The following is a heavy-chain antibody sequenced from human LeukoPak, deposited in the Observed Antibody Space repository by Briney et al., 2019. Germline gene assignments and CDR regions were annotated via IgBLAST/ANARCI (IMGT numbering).Heavy chain of an antibody. CDR1: GGSISTYY. V-gene: IGHV4-59*08. Sequence: SETLSLTCTVSGGSISTYYWSWIRQPPGKGLEWIGYVYYSGSTNYSPSLKSRVTISVDTSKNQFSLKLSSVTAADTAVYYCARHSIIGGTEYAFDIWGQGTMVTVSS. D-gene: IGHD2-15*01. CDR2: VYYSGST. CDR3: ARHSIIGGTEYAFDI. J-gene: IGHJ3*02.